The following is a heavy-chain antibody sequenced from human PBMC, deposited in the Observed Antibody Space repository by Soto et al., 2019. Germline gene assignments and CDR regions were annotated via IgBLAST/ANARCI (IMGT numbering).Heavy chain of an antibody. CDR1: DGSISSGGYY. Sequence: QVQLQESGPGLVKPSQTLSLTCTVSDGSISSGGYYWSWIRQHPGKGLEWIGYIYYSGTTYYNPSLKSRVTISVDTSKNQFSLKLSSVTAADTAVYYCARSRGDSFYYMDVWGKGTTVTVSS. V-gene: IGHV4-31*03. J-gene: IGHJ6*03. CDR3: ARSRGDSFYYMDV. CDR2: IYYSGTT. D-gene: IGHD2-21*02.